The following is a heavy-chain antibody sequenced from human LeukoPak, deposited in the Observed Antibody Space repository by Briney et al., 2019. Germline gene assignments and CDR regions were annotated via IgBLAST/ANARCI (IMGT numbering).Heavy chain of an antibody. Sequence: SETLSLTCAVYGVSFSGYYWSWIRQPPGKGLEWIGEINHSGSTNYNPSLTSRVTISVDTSKTQFSLKLSSVTAADTAVYYCARDFTGGFDIWGQGTMVTVSS. CDR2: INHSGST. J-gene: IGHJ3*02. V-gene: IGHV4-34*01. CDR3: ARDFTGGFDI. CDR1: GVSFSGYY.